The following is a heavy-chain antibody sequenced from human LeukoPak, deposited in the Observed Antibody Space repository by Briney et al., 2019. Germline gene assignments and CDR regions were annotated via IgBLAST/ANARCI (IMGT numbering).Heavy chain of an antibody. J-gene: IGHJ6*02. CDR1: GSTFSSYW. CDR2: INSDGSST. CDR3: ARWYYGMDV. Sequence: GGSLRLSCAASGSTFSSYWMHWVRQAPGKGLVWVSRINSDGSSTTYGDSVKGRFTISRDNAKNTLYLQLNSLRAEDTAVYYCARWYYGMDVWGQGTTVTVSS. V-gene: IGHV3-74*01.